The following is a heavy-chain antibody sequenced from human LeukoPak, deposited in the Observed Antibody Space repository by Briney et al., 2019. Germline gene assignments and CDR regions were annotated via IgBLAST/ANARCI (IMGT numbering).Heavy chain of an antibody. CDR1: GFTFSSHE. Sequence: PGGSLRLSCAASGFTFSSHEMNWVRQAPGKGLEWVSYISSSDSTIYYADSVKGRFTISRDNAKNSLYLQMNSLRAEDTAVYYCARAGRDETYYYDSSGYHTSDYWGQGTLVTVSS. D-gene: IGHD3-22*01. CDR3: ARAGRDETYYYDSSGYHTSDY. CDR2: ISSSDSTI. V-gene: IGHV3-48*03. J-gene: IGHJ4*02.